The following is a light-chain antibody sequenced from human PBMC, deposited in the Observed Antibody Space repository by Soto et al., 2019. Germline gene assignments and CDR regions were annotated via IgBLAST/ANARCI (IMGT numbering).Light chain of an antibody. CDR3: QHYGTSMWT. CDR1: QSVSSSS. V-gene: IGKV3-20*01. CDR2: DTS. Sequence: EIVLTQSPGTLPLSPGERATLSCRASQSVSSSSLSWYQQKPGQAPRLLIYDTSSRATDIPDRFSGSGSGTDFSLTISRLEPEDFTVYYCQHYGTSMWTFGQGTTVEIK. J-gene: IGKJ1*01.